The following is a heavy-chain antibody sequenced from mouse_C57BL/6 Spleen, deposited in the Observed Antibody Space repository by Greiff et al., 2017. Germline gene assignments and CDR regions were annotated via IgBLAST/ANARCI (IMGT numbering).Heavy chain of an antibody. V-gene: IGHV1-15*01. CDR2: IDPGTGGT. CDR1: GYTFTDYE. J-gene: IGHJ2*01. Sequence: VQLQQSGAELVRPGASVTLSCKASGYTFTDYEMHWVKQTPVHGLEWIGAIDPGTGGTAYNQKFKGKAILTADKSSSTAYMELRSLTSEDSAVYYCTRWPSTTVVAFDYGGQGTTLTVSS. D-gene: IGHD1-1*01. CDR3: TRWPSTTVVAFDY.